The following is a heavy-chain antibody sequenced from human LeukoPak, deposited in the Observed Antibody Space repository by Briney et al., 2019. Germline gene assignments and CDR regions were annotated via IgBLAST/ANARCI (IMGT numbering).Heavy chain of an antibody. J-gene: IGHJ4*02. CDR2: ISYDGSNK. CDR1: GYTFSSYG. V-gene: IGHV3-30*18. Sequence: GRSLRLSCAASGYTFSSYGMHWVRQAPGKGLEWVAVISYDGSNKYYADSVKGRFTISRDNSKNTLYLQMNSLRAEDTAVYYCAKESLYDILTGYYMADYWGQGTLVTVSS. D-gene: IGHD3-9*01. CDR3: AKESLYDILTGYYMADY.